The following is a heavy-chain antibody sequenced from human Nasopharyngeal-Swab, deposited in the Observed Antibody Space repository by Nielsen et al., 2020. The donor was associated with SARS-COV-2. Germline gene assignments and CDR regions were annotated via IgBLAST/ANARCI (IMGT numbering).Heavy chain of an antibody. D-gene: IGHD1-7*01. CDR1: GFTFSSYS. V-gene: IGHV3-21*01. CDR3: ARDPHNWNYPPSYYYYMDV. J-gene: IGHJ6*03. CDR2: ISSSSSYI. Sequence: GESLKISCAASGFTFSSYSMNWVRQAPGKGLEWVSSISSSSSYIYYADSVKGRFTISRDNAKNSLYLQMNSLRAEDTAAYYCARDPHNWNYPPSYYYYMDVWGKGTTVTVSS.